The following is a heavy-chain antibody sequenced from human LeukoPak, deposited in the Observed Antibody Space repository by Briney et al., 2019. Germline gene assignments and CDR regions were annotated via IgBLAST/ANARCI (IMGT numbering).Heavy chain of an antibody. J-gene: IGHJ5*02. Sequence: PSETLSLTCTVSGYSISSGYYWGWIRQPPGKGLEWIGNIYHSGSTYYNPSLKSRVTISVDTSKNQFSLKLSSVTAADTAVYYCARDGGGIFGVVIANWFDPWGQGTLVTVSS. CDR3: ARDGGGIFGVVIANWFDP. CDR1: GYSISSGYY. CDR2: IYHSGST. D-gene: IGHD3-3*01. V-gene: IGHV4-38-2*02.